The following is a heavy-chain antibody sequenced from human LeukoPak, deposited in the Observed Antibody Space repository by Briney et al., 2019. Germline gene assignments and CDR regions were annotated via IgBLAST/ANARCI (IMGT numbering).Heavy chain of an antibody. D-gene: IGHD6-13*01. V-gene: IGHV3-21*01. Sequence: GGSLRLSCAASGFTFSSYSMNWVRQAPGKGLEWVSSISSSSSYIYYADSVKGRFTISRDNAKNSLYLQMNSLRAEDTAVYYCASEIKYSSSRDYWGQGTLVTVSS. CDR3: ASEIKYSSSRDY. J-gene: IGHJ4*02. CDR1: GFTFSSYS. CDR2: ISSSSSYI.